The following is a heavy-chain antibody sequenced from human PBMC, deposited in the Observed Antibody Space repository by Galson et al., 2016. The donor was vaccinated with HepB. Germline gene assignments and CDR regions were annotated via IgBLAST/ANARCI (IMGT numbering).Heavy chain of an antibody. CDR1: GFSFSTAW. CDR2: SKSKTGGGAI. D-gene: IGHD3-9*01. CDR3: TVCGLTGDLDY. J-gene: IGHJ4*03. Sequence: SLRLSCAASGFSFSTAWMTWVRQAPGKGLEWIGRSKSKTGGGAIDYAAPVRGRFTISRDDSRDTLFLQMNGLKFEDTAVYYCTVCGLTGDLDYWGRGTRVAVSS. V-gene: IGHV3-15*01.